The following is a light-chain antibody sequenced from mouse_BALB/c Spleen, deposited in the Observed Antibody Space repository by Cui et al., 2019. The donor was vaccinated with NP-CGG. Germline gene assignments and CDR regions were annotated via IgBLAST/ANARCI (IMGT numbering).Light chain of an antibody. V-gene: IGLV1*01. Sequence: QAVLNQESATTTSPGETVTLTCRSSTGTVTTSNYANWVQEKPDHLFTGLIGGTKNRAPGVPARFSGSLIGDKAALTITGAQTEDEAIYFCALWYSNHWVFGGGTKLTVL. CDR3: ALWYSNHWV. CDR2: GTK. CDR1: TGTVTTSNY. J-gene: IGLJ1*01.